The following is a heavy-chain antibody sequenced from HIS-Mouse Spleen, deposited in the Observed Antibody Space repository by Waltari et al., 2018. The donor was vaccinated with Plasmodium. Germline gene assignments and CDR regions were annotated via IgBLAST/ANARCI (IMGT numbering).Heavy chain of an antibody. V-gene: IGHV3-30*18. CDR2: ISYDGSNK. J-gene: IGHJ4*02. CDR1: GSTLRGYG. D-gene: IGHD6-13*01. CDR3: AKDRRSSSWYVDY. Sequence: QVQLVESGGGMVQPGRSLRLCCAAPGSTLRGYGMHGGRQAPGKWLEWVAVISYDGSNKYYADSVKGRFTISRDNSKNTLYLQMNSLRAEDTAVYYCAKDRRSSSWYVDYWGQGTLVTVSS.